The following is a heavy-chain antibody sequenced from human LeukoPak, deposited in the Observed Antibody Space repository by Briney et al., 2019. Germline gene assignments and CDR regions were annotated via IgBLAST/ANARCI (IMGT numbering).Heavy chain of an antibody. CDR2: IYYSGST. Sequence: SETLSLTCTVSGGSISSSSYYWGWIRQPPGKGLEWIGSIYYSGSTYYNPSLKSRVTISVDTSKNQFSLKLSSVTAADTAVYYCARNIAARRNAFDIWGQGTMATVSS. V-gene: IGHV4-39*07. CDR3: ARNIAARRNAFDI. J-gene: IGHJ3*02. D-gene: IGHD6-6*01. CDR1: GGSISSSSYY.